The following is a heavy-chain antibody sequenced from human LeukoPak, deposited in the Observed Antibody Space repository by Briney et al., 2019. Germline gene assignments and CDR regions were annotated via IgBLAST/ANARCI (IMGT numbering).Heavy chain of an antibody. CDR2: IKQDGSEK. D-gene: IGHD3-3*01. V-gene: IGHV3-7*01. CDR3: ARAWAYYDLWSGYYYFDY. Sequence: GGSLRLSCAASGFTFSSYWMSWVRQAPGKGLEWVANIKQDGSEKYYVDSVKGRFTISRDNAKNSLYLQMNSLRAEDTAVYYCARAWAYYDLWSGYYYFDYWGQGTLVTVSS. J-gene: IGHJ4*02. CDR1: GFTFSSYW.